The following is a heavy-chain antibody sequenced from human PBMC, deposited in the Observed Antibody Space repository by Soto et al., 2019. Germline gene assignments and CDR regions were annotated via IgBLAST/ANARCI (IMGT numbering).Heavy chain of an antibody. D-gene: IGHD6-13*01. CDR1: GYTFTSYG. CDR2: ISAYNGNT. J-gene: IGHJ6*02. CDR3: ARDDSSSWYTEAYSYYGMDV. V-gene: IGHV1-18*01. Sequence: QVQLVQSGAEVKKPGASVKVSCKASGYTFTSYGISWVRQAPGQGLEWMGWISAYNGNTNYAQKLQGRVTMTTDTYTSTAYMELRSLRSDDTAVYYCARDDSSSWYTEAYSYYGMDVWGQGTTVTVSS.